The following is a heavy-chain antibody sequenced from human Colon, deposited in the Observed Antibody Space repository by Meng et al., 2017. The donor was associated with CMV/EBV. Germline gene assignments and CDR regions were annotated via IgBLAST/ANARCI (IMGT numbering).Heavy chain of an antibody. CDR3: ASRHTGSGNYYPY. V-gene: IGHV1-8*01. J-gene: IGHJ4*01. Sequence: ASVLVSCKTSGYTFTNYAINWVRQAAAQGFEWMGWMNPHSGNTEYSHKFQGRVTMTRDTSISTAYMELSSISSEDTAVYYCASRHTGSGNYYPYWGHGTLVTVSS. CDR2: MNPHSGNT. D-gene: IGHD3-10*01. CDR1: GYTFTNYA.